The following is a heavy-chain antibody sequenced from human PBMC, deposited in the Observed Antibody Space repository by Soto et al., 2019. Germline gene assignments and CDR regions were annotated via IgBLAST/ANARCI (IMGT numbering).Heavy chain of an antibody. D-gene: IGHD6-13*01. J-gene: IGHJ5*02. Sequence: KPSETLSLTCTVSGGSISSGGYYWSWIRQHPGKGLEWIGYIYYSGSTYYNPSLKSRVTISVDTSKNQFSLKLSSVTAADTAVYYCARTSLAAAGTFVINNWFDPWGQGTLVTVSS. CDR2: IYYSGST. CDR3: ARTSLAAAGTFVINNWFDP. V-gene: IGHV4-31*03. CDR1: GGSISSGGYY.